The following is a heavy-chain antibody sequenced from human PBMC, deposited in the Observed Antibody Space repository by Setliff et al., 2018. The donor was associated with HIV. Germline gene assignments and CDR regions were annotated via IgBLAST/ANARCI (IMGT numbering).Heavy chain of an antibody. J-gene: IGHJ5*02. Sequence: ASVKVSCKASGYTFINYAMNWVRQAPGQGLEWMGWINTHTGSPTYAQAFTGRFVFSVDTSVTTAYLQISSLRADDTAVYYCARALYGDYGGDINWLDPWGQGTLVTVSS. V-gene: IGHV7-4-1*02. D-gene: IGHD4-17*01. CDR1: GYTFINYA. CDR2: INTHTGSP. CDR3: ARALYGDYGGDINWLDP.